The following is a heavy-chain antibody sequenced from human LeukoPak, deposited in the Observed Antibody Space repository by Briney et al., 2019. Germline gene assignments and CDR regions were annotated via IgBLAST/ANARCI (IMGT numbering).Heavy chain of an antibody. V-gene: IGHV1-8*01. Sequence: ASVKVSCKASGYTFNNYDINWVRQATGQGLEWMGWMNPDSGNTGYAQKFQDRVTMTRNSSISTAYMELSSLRSEDTALYYCARDFWSGSNYWGQGTLVTVSS. J-gene: IGHJ4*02. CDR2: MNPDSGNT. D-gene: IGHD3-3*01. CDR1: GYTFNNYD. CDR3: ARDFWSGSNY.